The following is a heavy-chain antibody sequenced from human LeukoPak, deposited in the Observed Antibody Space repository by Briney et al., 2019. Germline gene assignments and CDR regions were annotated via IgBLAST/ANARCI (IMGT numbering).Heavy chain of an antibody. V-gene: IGHV1-46*01. CDR3: ARDLVGISPAAGNFDY. J-gene: IGHJ4*02. D-gene: IGHD6-13*01. CDR1: GYTFTSYY. CDR2: INPSGGST. Sequence: ASVKVSCKASGYTFTSYYMHWVRQAPGQGLEWMGIINPSGGSTSYAQKFQGRVTMTRDMSTSTVYMELSSLRSEDTAVYYCARDLVGISPAAGNFDYWGQGTLVTVSS.